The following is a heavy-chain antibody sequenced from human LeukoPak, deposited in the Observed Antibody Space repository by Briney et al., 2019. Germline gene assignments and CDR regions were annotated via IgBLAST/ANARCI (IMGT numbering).Heavy chain of an antibody. Sequence: SETLSLTCTVSGGSISSSSHYWGWIRQPPGKGLEWIGGMLYSGSTNYNPSLKSRVTISVDTSKNQSSLKLSSVTAADTAVYYCARQAIGFGEFLFDYWGQGTLVTVSS. D-gene: IGHD3-10*01. V-gene: IGHV4-39*01. CDR1: GGSISSSSHY. CDR2: MLYSGST. J-gene: IGHJ4*02. CDR3: ARQAIGFGEFLFDY.